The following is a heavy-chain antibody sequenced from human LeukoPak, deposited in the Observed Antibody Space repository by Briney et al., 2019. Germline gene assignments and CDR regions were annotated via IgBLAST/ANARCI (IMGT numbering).Heavy chain of an antibody. V-gene: IGHV1-69*13. Sequence: SVKVSCKASGGTFSSYAISWVRQAPGQGLEWMGGIIPIFGTANYAQKFQGRVTITADESTSTAYMELRSLRSDDTAVYYCARDRPVAGTDFDYWGQGTLVTVSS. CDR3: ARDRPVAGTDFDY. CDR2: IIPIFGTA. CDR1: GGTFSSYA. D-gene: IGHD6-19*01. J-gene: IGHJ4*02.